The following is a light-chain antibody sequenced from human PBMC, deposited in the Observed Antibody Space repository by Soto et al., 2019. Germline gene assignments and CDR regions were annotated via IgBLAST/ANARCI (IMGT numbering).Light chain of an antibody. V-gene: IGKV3-11*01. CDR3: QQYNDNWPT. CDR2: DAS. J-gene: IGKJ1*01. Sequence: EIVLTHSPATLSLSPCERAILSFSASQSVSSYLAWYQQKPGQAPRLLIYDASNRATGIPARFSGSGSGTEFTLTITSLQSEDFAVYYCQQYNDNWPTFGQGTKVDI. CDR1: QSVSSY.